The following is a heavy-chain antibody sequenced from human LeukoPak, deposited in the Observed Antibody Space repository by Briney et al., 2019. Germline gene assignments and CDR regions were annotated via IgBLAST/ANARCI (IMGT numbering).Heavy chain of an antibody. CDR2: IYPGDSDT. D-gene: IGHD3-3*01. Sequence: GESPKISCKGSGYSFTSYWIGWVRQMPGKGLEWMGIIYPGDSDTRYSPSFQGQVTISADKSISTAYLQWSSLKASDTAMYYCASSYYDFWSGYYKGAFDIWGQGTMVTVSS. CDR3: ASSYYDFWSGYYKGAFDI. J-gene: IGHJ3*02. CDR1: GYSFTSYW. V-gene: IGHV5-51*01.